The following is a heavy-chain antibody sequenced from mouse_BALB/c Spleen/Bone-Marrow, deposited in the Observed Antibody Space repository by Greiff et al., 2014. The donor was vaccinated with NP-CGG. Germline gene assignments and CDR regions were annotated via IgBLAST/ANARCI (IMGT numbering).Heavy chain of an antibody. J-gene: IGHJ1*01. Sequence: VQLQQSGAELAKPGASVKMSCKASGYTFTSYWMHWVKQRPGQGLEWIGYINPSTGYTEYNQKFKDKATLTADKSSSTAYMQLSSLTSEDSAVYYCARDWYFDDWGAGTTVTVSS. CDR3: ARDWYFDD. CDR1: GYTFTSYW. CDR2: INPSTGYT. V-gene: IGHV1-7*01.